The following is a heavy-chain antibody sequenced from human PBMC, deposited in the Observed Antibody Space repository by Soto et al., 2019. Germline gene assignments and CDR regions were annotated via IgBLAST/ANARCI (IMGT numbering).Heavy chain of an antibody. Sequence: PGGSLRLSCAASGFTFSDYYMSWIRQAPGKGLEWVSYISSSDSTIYYADSVKGRFTISRDNAKNSLYLQMNSLRAEDTAVYYCARDLSREVEFDYWGQGTLVTVSS. CDR3: ARDLSREVEFDY. V-gene: IGHV3-11*01. CDR1: GFTFSDYY. J-gene: IGHJ4*02. CDR2: ISSSDSTI. D-gene: IGHD1-26*01.